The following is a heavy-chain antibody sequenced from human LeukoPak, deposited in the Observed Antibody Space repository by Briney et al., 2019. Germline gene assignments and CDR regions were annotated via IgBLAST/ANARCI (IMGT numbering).Heavy chain of an antibody. D-gene: IGHD3-22*01. Sequence: PSETLSLTCTVSGGSISSYYWSWIRQPPGKGLEWIGYIYYSGSTNYNPSLKSRVTISVDTSKNQFSLRLSSVTAADTAVYYCARDGEDSSGYSYSPHWGQGTLVTVSS. V-gene: IGHV4-59*01. CDR2: IYYSGST. CDR3: ARDGEDSSGYSYSPH. J-gene: IGHJ1*01. CDR1: GGSISSYY.